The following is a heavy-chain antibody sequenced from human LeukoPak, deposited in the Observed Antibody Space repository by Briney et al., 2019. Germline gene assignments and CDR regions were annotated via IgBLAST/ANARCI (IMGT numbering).Heavy chain of an antibody. J-gene: IGHJ4*02. CDR3: ARDGDSSGWYGEFDY. CDR1: GGTFSSYA. D-gene: IGHD6-19*01. CDR2: IIPIFGTA. V-gene: IGHV1-69*01. Sequence: GSSVKVSCKASGGTFSSYAISSVRQAPGQGLEWMGWIIPIFGTANYAQKFQGRVTITADESTSTAYMELSSLRSEDTAVYYCARDGDSSGWYGEFDYWGQGTLVTVSS.